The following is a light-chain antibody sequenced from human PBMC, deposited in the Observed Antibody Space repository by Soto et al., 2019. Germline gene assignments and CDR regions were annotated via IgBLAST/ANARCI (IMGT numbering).Light chain of an antibody. CDR3: QQYNNWPRT. J-gene: IGKJ1*01. Sequence: EIVFTQSPGTLSLSPGERATLSCRASQSVSSNLAWYQQKPGQAPRLLIYGASTRATGIPARFSGSGSGTEFTLTINSLQSEDFAVYYCQQYNNWPRTFGQGTKVDIK. CDR2: GAS. V-gene: IGKV3-15*01. CDR1: QSVSSN.